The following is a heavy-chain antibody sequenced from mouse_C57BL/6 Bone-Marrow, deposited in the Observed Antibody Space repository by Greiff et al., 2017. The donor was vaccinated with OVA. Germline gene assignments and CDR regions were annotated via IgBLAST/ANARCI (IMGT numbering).Heavy chain of an antibody. CDR1: GYSITSGYY. CDR3: ARGRASAY. CDR2: ISYDGSN. D-gene: IGHD3-3*01. J-gene: IGHJ3*01. Sequence: VQLKESGPGLVKPSQSLSLTCSVTGYSITSGYYWNWIRQFPGNKLEWMGYISYDGSNNYNPSLKNRISITRDTSKNQFFLKLNSVTTEDTATYYCARGRASAYWGQGTLVTVSA. V-gene: IGHV3-6*01.